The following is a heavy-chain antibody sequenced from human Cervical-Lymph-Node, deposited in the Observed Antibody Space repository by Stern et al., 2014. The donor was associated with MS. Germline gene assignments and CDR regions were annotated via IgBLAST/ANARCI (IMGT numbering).Heavy chain of an antibody. D-gene: IGHD3-10*01. Sequence: VQLEESEAEVKKPGSSVKVSCKASGGTFSSYEITWVRQAPGQGLEWMGGIIPTFDTPTYAQKFQDRVTISADESTNTAYLELNGLKSDDTAIYFCARAYTYYSNSAGYWGQGTLVTVSS. J-gene: IGHJ4*02. CDR2: IIPTFDTP. CDR3: ARAYTYYSNSAGY. CDR1: GGTFSSYE. V-gene: IGHV1-69*01.